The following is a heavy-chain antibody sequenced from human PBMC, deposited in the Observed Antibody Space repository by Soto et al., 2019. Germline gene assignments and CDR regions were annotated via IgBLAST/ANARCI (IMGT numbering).Heavy chain of an antibody. V-gene: IGHV1-8*01. Sequence: QVQLVQSGAEVKKPGASVKVSCKASGYTFTSYDINWVRQATGQGLEWMGWMNTNSGNPGYAQKFQGRVTMTSNTSISTAYMELSSLRSEDTAVYYCARGIRSYSSSLNWFDPWGQGTLVTVSS. J-gene: IGHJ5*02. D-gene: IGHD6-6*01. CDR2: MNTNSGNP. CDR1: GYTFTSYD. CDR3: ARGIRSYSSSLNWFDP.